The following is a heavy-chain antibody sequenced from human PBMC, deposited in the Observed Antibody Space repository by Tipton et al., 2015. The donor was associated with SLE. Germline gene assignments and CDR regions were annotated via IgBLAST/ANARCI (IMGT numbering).Heavy chain of an antibody. J-gene: IGHJ4*02. CDR3: AKDPATGFWSGFPDK. Sequence: RLSCAASGFSFHHHAMHWVRQRPGKGLEWVSLITWNGGNTSYADSVKGRFTISRDNSKNSLYLQMNRLTAEDTAFYYCAKDPATGFWSGFPDKWGQGTLVTVSS. D-gene: IGHD3-3*01. CDR2: ITWNGGNT. V-gene: IGHV3-43D*03. CDR1: GFSFHHHA.